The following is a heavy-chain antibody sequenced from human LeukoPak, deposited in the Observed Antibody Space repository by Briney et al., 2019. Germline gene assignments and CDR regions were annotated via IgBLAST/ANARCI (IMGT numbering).Heavy chain of an antibody. Sequence: SETLSLTCTVSGGSISSYYWSWIRQPPGKGLEWIGYIYYSGSTNYNPSLKSRVTISVDTSKNQFSLKLSSVTAADTAVYYCARHAGRSGYYLGYFDYWGQGTLVTVSS. J-gene: IGHJ4*02. CDR2: IYYSGST. D-gene: IGHD3-22*01. CDR1: GGSISSYY. V-gene: IGHV4-59*08. CDR3: ARHAGRSGYYLGYFDY.